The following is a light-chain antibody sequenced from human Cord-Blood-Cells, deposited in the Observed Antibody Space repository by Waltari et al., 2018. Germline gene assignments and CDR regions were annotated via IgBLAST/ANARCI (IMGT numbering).Light chain of an antibody. V-gene: IGKV3-20*01. CDR3: KQYGSSLYT. J-gene: IGKJ2*01. Sequence: EIVLTQSPGTLSLSPGERATLSCRASQSVSSSYLAWYQQKPGQAPRLLMYGASSRATGIPDRFSGSGSGTDFTLTISRLEPEDFAVYYCKQYGSSLYTFGQGTKLEIK. CDR2: GAS. CDR1: QSVSSSY.